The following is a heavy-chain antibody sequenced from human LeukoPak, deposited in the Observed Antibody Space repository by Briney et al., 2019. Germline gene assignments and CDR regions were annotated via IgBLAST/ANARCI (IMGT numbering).Heavy chain of an antibody. V-gene: IGHV4-34*01. CDR3: ARGYSGTYHKHDFGY. J-gene: IGHJ4*02. CDR1: GGSSSGYY. Sequence: SETLSLTCTVYGGSSSGYYWSWIRQPPGKGLEWIGEINDSGSTNYNPSLKSRVTISVDTSKNQFSLKLNSVTAADTAVYFCARGYSGTYHKHDFGYWGQGTLVTVSS. CDR2: INDSGST. D-gene: IGHD1-26*01.